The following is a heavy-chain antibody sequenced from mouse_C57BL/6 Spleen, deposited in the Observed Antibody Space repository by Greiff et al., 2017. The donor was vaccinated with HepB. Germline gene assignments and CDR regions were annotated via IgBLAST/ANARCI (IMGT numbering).Heavy chain of an antibody. CDR2: IDPENGDT. D-gene: IGHD3-2*02. J-gene: IGHJ3*01. CDR1: GFNIKDDY. CDR3: TTSGNGGFAY. V-gene: IGHV14-4*01. Sequence: VQLKESGAELVRPGASVKLSCTASGFNIKDDYMHWVKQRPEQGLEWIGWIDPENGDTEYASKFQGKATITADTSSNTAYLQLSSLTSEDTAVYYCTTSGNGGFAYWGQGTLVTVSA.